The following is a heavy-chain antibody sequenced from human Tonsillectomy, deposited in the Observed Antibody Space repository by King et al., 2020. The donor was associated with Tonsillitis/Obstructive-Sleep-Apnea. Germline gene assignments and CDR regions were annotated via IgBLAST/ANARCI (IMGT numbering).Heavy chain of an antibody. CDR3: AKGDIVVVVADTQFDY. CDR1: GFTFSSYA. D-gene: IGHD2-15*01. CDR2: ISGSGGST. J-gene: IGHJ4*02. V-gene: IGHV3-23*04. Sequence: VQLVESGGGLVQPGGSLRLSCAASGFTFSSYAMSWVRQAPGKGLEWVSAISGSGGSTYYADSVKGRFTISRDNSKNTLYLQMNSLRAEDTAVYYCAKGDIVVVVADTQFDYWGQGTLVTVSS.